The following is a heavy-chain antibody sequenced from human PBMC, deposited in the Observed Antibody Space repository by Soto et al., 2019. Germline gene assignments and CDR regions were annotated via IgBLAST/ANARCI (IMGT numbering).Heavy chain of an antibody. J-gene: IGHJ6*02. CDR1: GGSISSGGYA. D-gene: IGHD3-22*01. CDR2: IYYSGST. CDR3: ARDWGSGYYQAGYYYGMDV. V-gene: IGHV4-31*11. Sequence: SETLSLTCGVSGGSISSGGYAWSWVRQPPGKGLEWIGYIYYSGSTYYNPSLKSRVTISVDTSKNQFSLKLSSVTAADTAVYYCARDWGSGYYQAGYYYGMDVWGQGTTVTVSS.